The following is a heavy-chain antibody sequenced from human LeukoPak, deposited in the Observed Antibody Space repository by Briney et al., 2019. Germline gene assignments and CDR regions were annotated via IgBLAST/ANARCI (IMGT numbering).Heavy chain of an antibody. D-gene: IGHD1-26*01. CDR2: IYYSGST. J-gene: IGHJ6*02. CDR3: ARHEELPPRSYYYYGMDV. CDR1: GGSISSYY. V-gene: IGHV4-59*08. Sequence: SETLSLTCTVSGGSISSYYWSWIRQRPGKGLERFGYIYYSGSTNYNPSLKSRVIISVDTSKNQFSLKLSSVTAADTAVYYCARHEELPPRSYYYYGMDVWGQGTTVTVSS.